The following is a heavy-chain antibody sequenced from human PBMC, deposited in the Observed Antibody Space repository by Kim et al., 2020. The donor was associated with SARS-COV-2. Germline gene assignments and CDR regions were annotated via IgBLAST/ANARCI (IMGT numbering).Heavy chain of an antibody. Sequence: GGSLRLSCAASGFSFSHYGFHWVRQAPGKGLEWVAHIWYDGSNKYYADSVKGRFTISRDNSRDTLYLQMNSLRAEDTAVYYCARDQDDSNTYYYVRGIICGLDVWGQGTTVTVSS. CDR2: IWYDGSNK. CDR1: GFSFSHYG. J-gene: IGHJ6*02. D-gene: IGHD3-22*01. CDR3: ARDQDDSNTYYYVRGIICGLDV. V-gene: IGHV3-33*01.